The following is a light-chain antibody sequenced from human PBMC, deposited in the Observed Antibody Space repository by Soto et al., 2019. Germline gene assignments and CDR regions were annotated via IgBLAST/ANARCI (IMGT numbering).Light chain of an antibody. V-gene: IGLV2-11*01. CDR1: SSDVGYYDY. J-gene: IGLJ1*01. Sequence: QSVLTQPRSVSGSPGQSVTISCTGTSSDVGYYDYVSWFQQHPDKAPTLIIYDVNKRPSGVPDRFSGSKSGNTASLTISGLRPEDEADYYCCSYAGKYSYVFGTGTKLTVL. CDR2: DVN. CDR3: CSYAGKYSYV.